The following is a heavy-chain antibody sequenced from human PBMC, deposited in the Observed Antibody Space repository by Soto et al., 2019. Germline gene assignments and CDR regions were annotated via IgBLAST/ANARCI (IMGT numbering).Heavy chain of an antibody. CDR2: IGANTGST. D-gene: IGHD3-16*01. CDR1: GYTFTYNA. J-gene: IGHJ3*01. V-gene: IGHV1-18*01. Sequence: QDQLVQSGAEVKKTGASVKVSCKGSGYTFTYNAINWVRQAPGQGLEWMGWIGANTGSTNYAQKFPGRVTMTTDASATTAYMELRSLRYDDTAVYYCATSSPGGVGKYLDAFDLWGQGTLVTVSS. CDR3: ATSSPGGVGKYLDAFDL.